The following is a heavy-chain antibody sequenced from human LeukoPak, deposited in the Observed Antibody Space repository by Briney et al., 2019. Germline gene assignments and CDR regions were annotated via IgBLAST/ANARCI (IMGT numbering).Heavy chain of an antibody. J-gene: IGHJ3*02. Sequence: PSETLSLTCTVSGGSISSSSYYWGWIRQPPGKGLEWIGSIYYSGSTYYNPSLKSRVTISVDTSKNQFSLKLSSVTAADTAVYYCARRGDMVRGVLDAFDIWGQGTMVTVSS. CDR1: GGSISSSSYY. D-gene: IGHD3-10*01. CDR2: IYYSGST. V-gene: IGHV4-39*01. CDR3: ARRGDMVRGVLDAFDI.